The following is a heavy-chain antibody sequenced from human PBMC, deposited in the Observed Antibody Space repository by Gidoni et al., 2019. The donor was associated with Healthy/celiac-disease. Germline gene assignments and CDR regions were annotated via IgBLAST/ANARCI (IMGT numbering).Heavy chain of an antibody. D-gene: IGHD3-10*01. Sequence: QFQLQESGPGLVTPSQTLSLTCTVSGGSITSGGYYGRWIRQPPGKGMEWIGYIYYSGSTYYNPSLKSRITISVDTSKNQFSMKLSSVTAADTAVYYCARTPGSTHLDYWGQGTLVTVSS. J-gene: IGHJ4*02. CDR1: GGSITSGGYY. V-gene: IGHV4-31*03. CDR2: IYYSGST. CDR3: ARTPGSTHLDY.